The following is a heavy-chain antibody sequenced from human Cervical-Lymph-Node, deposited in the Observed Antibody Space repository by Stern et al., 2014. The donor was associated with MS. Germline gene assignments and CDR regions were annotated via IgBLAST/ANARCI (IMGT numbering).Heavy chain of an antibody. CDR3: ARGGAVATSDYYFDY. CDR1: GFAFSRHG. D-gene: IGHD5-12*01. J-gene: IGHJ4*02. V-gene: IGHV3-33*01. Sequence: VQLVESGGGVVQPGKSLRLSCTASGFAFSRHGMHWVRQVPGKGLEWVAVIWYDGTNEKYEDSVKGRFTIARDNSRNTLYLQMNSLRVDDTAVYYCARGGAVATSDYYFDYWGQGILVTVSS. CDR2: IWYDGTNE.